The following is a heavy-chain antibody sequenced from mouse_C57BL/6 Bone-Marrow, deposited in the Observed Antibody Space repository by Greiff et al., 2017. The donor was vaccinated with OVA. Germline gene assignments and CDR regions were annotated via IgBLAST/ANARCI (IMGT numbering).Heavy chain of an antibody. J-gene: IGHJ3*01. CDR1: GFTFSDYY. D-gene: IGHD2-1*01. CDR3: ARRGVTGFAY. V-gene: IGHV5-12*01. Sequence: EVHLVESGGGLVQPGGSLKLSCAASGFTFSDYYMYWVRQTPEKRLEWVAYISNGGGSTYSPDTVKGRFTISRDNAKNTLYLQMSRLKSEDTAMYYCARRGVTGFAYWGQGTLVTVSA. CDR2: ISNGGGST.